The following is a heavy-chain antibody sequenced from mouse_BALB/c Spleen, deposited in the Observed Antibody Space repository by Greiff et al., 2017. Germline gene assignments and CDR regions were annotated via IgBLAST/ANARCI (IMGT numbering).Heavy chain of an antibody. CDR3: ARLYDYDYAMDY. CDR2: VDPYNGGT. Sequence: VQLKESGPELVKPGASVKVSCKASGYSFTDYNMYWVKQSHGKSLEWIGYVDPYNGGTSYNQKFKGKATLTVDKSSSTAYMELRSLTSEDSAIYYCARLYDYDYAMDYWGQGTSVTVSS. J-gene: IGHJ4*01. CDR1: GYSFTDYN. V-gene: IGHV1S135*01. D-gene: IGHD2-4*01.